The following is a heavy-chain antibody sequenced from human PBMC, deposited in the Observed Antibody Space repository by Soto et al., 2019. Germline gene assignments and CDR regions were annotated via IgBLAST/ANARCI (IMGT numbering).Heavy chain of an antibody. D-gene: IGHD3-10*01. V-gene: IGHV1-3*01. CDR2: INAGNGNT. CDR3: AANNYYGSGSDYEVIDY. J-gene: IGHJ4*02. Sequence: GASVKVSCKASGYTFTSYAMHWVRQAPGQRLEWMGWINAGNGNTKYSQKFQGRVTITRDTSASTAYMELSSLRSEDTAVFYCAANNYYGSGSDYEVIDYWGQGTLVTVSS. CDR1: GYTFTSYA.